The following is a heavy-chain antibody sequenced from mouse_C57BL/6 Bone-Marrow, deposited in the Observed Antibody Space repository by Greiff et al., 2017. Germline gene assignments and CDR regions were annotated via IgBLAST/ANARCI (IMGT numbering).Heavy chain of an antibody. CDR3: ARAFDY. Sequence: VKVVESGAELARPGASVKLSCKASGYTFTSYGISWVKQRTGQGLEWIGAIYPRSGNTYYNEKFKGKATLTADKSSSTAYMELRSLTSEDSAVYFCARAFDYWGQGTTLTVSS. CDR2: IYPRSGNT. CDR1: GYTFTSYG. V-gene: IGHV1-81*01. J-gene: IGHJ2*01.